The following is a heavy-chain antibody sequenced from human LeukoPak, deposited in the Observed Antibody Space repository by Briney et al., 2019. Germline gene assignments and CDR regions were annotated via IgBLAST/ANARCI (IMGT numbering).Heavy chain of an antibody. CDR3: ARAAAAADY. J-gene: IGHJ4*02. CDR1: GGSFSGYY. CDR2: INHSGST. Sequence: PSETLSLTCAVYGGSFSGYYWSWIRQPPGKGLEWIGEINHSGSTSYNPSLKSRVTISVDTSKNQFSLKLSSVTAADTAVYYFARAAAAADYWGQGTLVTVSS. V-gene: IGHV4-34*01. D-gene: IGHD6-13*01.